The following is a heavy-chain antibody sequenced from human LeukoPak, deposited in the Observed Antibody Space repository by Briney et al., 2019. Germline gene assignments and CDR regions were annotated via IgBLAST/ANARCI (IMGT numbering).Heavy chain of an antibody. J-gene: IGHJ5*02. Sequence: WASVKVSCKASEYTFSNYYIHWVRQAPGQGLEWMGIVNPRGGSTVYAQKLQARVTLTRDTSISTAYMELSRLRSDDTAVYYCARGVGRQQQLANNWFDPWGQGTLVTVSS. CDR2: VNPRGGST. CDR1: EYTFSNYY. V-gene: IGHV1-46*01. D-gene: IGHD6-13*01. CDR3: ARGVGRQQQLANNWFDP.